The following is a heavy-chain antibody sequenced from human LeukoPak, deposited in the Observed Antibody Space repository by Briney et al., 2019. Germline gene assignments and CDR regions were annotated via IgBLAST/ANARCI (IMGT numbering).Heavy chain of an antibody. CDR3: ARAAAGTYWFDP. CDR1: GYTFTSYY. Sequence: ASVKVSCKASGYTFTSYYMHWVRQAPGQGLEWMGIINPSGGSTSYAQKFQGRVTMTRDTSTSTVYMELRSLRSDDTAVYYCARAAAGTYWFDPWGQGTLVTVSS. V-gene: IGHV1-46*01. J-gene: IGHJ5*02. CDR2: INPSGGST. D-gene: IGHD6-13*01.